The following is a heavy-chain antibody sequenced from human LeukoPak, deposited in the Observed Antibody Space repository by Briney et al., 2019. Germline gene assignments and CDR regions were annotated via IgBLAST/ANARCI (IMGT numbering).Heavy chain of an antibody. J-gene: IGHJ4*02. V-gene: IGHV3-7*01. CDR1: GFTFSSYW. CDR3: ARSGYTYYYDSSGYYTS. D-gene: IGHD3-22*01. Sequence: PGGSLRLSCAAYGFTFSSYWMSWVRQAPGKGLEWVANIKQDGSEKYYVDSVKGRFTISRDNAKNSLYLQMNSLRAEDTAVYYCARSGYTYYYDSSGYYTSWGQGTLVTVSS. CDR2: IKQDGSEK.